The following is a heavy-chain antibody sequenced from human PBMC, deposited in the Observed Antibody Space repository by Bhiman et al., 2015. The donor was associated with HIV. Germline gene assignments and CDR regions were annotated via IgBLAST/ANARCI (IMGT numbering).Heavy chain of an antibody. CDR2: ISSSSSTI. V-gene: IGHV3-48*01. J-gene: IGHJ4*02. D-gene: IGHD3-10*01. CDR3: ASGSGSVNFDY. CDR1: GFTFARHA. Sequence: EVQLLASGGGLVQPGGSLRLSCAASGFTFARHAMSWVRQAPGKGLEWVSYISSSSSTIYYADSVKGRFTISRDNAKNSLYLQMNGLRAEDTAVYYCASGSGSVNFDYWGQGTLVTVSS.